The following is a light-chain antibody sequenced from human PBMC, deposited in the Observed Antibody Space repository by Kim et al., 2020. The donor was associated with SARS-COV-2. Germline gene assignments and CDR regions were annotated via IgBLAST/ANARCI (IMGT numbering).Light chain of an antibody. J-gene: IGKJ4*01. CDR1: QGISSY. CDR2: AAS. V-gene: IGKV1-9*01. Sequence: DIQLTQSPSFLSASVGDRVTITCRASQGISSYLAWYQQKPGKAPKLLIYAASTLQSGVPSRFSGSGSGTEFTLTISSLQPEDFATYHCQQLNSYPLTFGGGTKVEI. CDR3: QQLNSYPLT.